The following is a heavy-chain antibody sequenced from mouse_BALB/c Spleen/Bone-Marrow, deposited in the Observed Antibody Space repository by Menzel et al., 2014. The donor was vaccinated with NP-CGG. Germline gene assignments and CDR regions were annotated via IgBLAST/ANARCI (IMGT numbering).Heavy chain of an antibody. J-gene: IGHJ4*01. V-gene: IGHV2-6-1*01. Sequence: QVQLQQSGPGLVAPSQILSITCTISGFSLTSYGLHWVRQPPGKGLEWLVVIWSDGSTTYNSALKSRLSISKDNSKSQVFLKMNSLQTDDTAMYYCARRGSFYAMDYWGQGTSVTVSS. CDR2: IWSDGST. CDR3: ARRGSFYAMDY. CDR1: GFSLTSYG.